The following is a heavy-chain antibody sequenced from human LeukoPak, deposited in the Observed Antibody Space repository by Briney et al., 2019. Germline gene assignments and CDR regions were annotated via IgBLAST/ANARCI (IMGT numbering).Heavy chain of an antibody. CDR1: GGSISSYY. V-gene: IGHV4-59*01. CDR3: ARVALWFGELVPDY. Sequence: PSETLSLTCTVSGGSISSYYWNWIRQPPGKGLEWIGYIYYSGTTNYNPSLKSRVSMSVDTSKNQFSLKLSSATAADTAVYYCARVALWFGELVPDYWGQGTLVTVSS. CDR2: IYYSGTT. J-gene: IGHJ4*02. D-gene: IGHD3-10*01.